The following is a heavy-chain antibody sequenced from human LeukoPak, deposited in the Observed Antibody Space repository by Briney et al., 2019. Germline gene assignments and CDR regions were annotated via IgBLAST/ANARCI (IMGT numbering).Heavy chain of an antibody. CDR2: ISGSGGST. V-gene: IGHV3-23*01. Sequence: HAGGSLRLSCAASGFTFSSYAMSWVRQAPGKGLEWVSAISGSGGSTYYADSVKGRFTSSRDNAKNSLDLQMNSLRAEDTAMYFCARATVSYDFWNPQHFFDHWGRGTLVTVSS. CDR3: ARATVSYDFWNPQHFFDH. J-gene: IGHJ4*02. D-gene: IGHD3-3*01. CDR1: GFTFSSYA.